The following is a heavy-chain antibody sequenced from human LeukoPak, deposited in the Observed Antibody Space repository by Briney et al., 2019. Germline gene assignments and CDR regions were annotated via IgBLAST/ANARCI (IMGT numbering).Heavy chain of an antibody. J-gene: IGHJ4*02. CDR2: IYYSGST. CDR1: GGSVSSGSYY. D-gene: IGHD5-18*01. V-gene: IGHV4-61*01. Sequence: PSETLSLTCTVSGGSVSSGSYYWSWIRQPPGKGLEWIGYIYYSGSTNYNPSLKSRVTISVDTSKNQFSLKLSSVTAADTAMYYCARGRRWIQLWLQWYFDYWGQGTLVTVSS. CDR3: ARGRRWIQLWLQWYFDY.